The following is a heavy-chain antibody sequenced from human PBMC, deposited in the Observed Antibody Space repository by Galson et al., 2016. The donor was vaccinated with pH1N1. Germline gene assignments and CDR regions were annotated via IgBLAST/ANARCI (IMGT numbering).Heavy chain of an antibody. CDR3: ARGVMVRVWGGYFDY. Sequence: ETLSLTCTVSGGSISSSSYYWGWIRQPPGKGLEWIGSIYYSGSTYYNPSLKSRVTISVDTSKNQFSLKLSSATAADTAVYYCARGVMVRVWGGYFDYWGQGTLVTVSS. CDR2: IYYSGST. CDR1: GGSISSSSYY. D-gene: IGHD3-10*01. J-gene: IGHJ4*02. V-gene: IGHV4-39*01.